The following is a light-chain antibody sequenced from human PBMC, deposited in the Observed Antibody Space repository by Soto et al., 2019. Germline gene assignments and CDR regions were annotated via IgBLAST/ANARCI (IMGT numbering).Light chain of an antibody. CDR1: QSVSSN. CDR3: QQYNNWPPRAWT. CDR2: GAS. J-gene: IGKJ1*01. Sequence: EIVMTQSPATLSVSPGERDTLSCRASQSVSSNLAWYQQKPGQAPRLLIYGASTRATGIPARFSGSGSGTEFTLTISSLQSEDFAVYYCQQYNNWPPRAWTFGQGTKVEIK. V-gene: IGKV3-15*01.